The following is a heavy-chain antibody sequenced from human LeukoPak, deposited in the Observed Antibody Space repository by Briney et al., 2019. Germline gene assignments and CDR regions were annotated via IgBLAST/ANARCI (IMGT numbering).Heavy chain of an antibody. D-gene: IGHD3-22*01. V-gene: IGHV1-3*01. CDR3: AREGGVVVIYDY. CDR1: GYTFTSYA. J-gene: IGHJ4*02. CDR2: INAGTGNT. Sequence: ASVKVSCKASGYTFTSYAMHWVRQAPGQRLEWMGWINAGTGNTKYSQKFQGRVTITRDTSASTAYMELSSLRSEDTAVCYCAREGGVVVIYDYWGQGTLVTVSS.